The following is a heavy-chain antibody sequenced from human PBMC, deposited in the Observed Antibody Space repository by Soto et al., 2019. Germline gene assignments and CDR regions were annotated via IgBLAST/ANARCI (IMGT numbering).Heavy chain of an antibody. J-gene: IGHJ6*02. CDR2: IYYSGST. D-gene: IGHD6-13*01. Sequence: PSETLSLTCAVYGGSFSGYYWSWIRQPPGKGLEWIGYIYYSGSTNYNPSLKSRVTISVDTSKNQFSLNLSSVTAADTAVYYCASSNIAAAGFYYYGMDVWGRGTTVT. CDR3: ASSNIAAAGFYYYGMDV. V-gene: IGHV4-59*01. CDR1: GGSFSGYY.